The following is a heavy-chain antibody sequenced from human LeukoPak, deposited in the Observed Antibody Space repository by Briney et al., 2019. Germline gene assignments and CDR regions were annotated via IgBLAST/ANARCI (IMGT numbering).Heavy chain of an antibody. Sequence: GSLRLSCAASGFIVSSVYMSWVRQSPGKGLEWIGEINHSGSTNYNPSLKSRVTISVDTSKNQFSLKLSSVTAADTAVYYCARGLSAIVYWGQGTLVTVSS. J-gene: IGHJ4*02. V-gene: IGHV4-34*01. D-gene: IGHD2-15*01. CDR2: INHSGST. CDR1: GFIVSSVY. CDR3: ARGLSAIVY.